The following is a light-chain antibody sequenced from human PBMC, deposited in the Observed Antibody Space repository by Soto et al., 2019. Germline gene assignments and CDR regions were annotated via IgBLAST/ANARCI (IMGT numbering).Light chain of an antibody. J-gene: IGKJ5*01. Sequence: DIQMTQSPSTLSASAGDRVTITCRASQSISNLLAWYQQKPGRAPTLLIYKASTLESGVPSRFSGSGSGTEFTLTISSLQPDDLATYYCQQYSRYPLTFGQGTRLEIK. CDR1: QSISNL. V-gene: IGKV1-5*03. CDR2: KAS. CDR3: QQYSRYPLT.